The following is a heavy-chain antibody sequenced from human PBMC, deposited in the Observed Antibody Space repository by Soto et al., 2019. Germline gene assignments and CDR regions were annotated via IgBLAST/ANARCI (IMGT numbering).Heavy chain of an antibody. V-gene: IGHV1-69*12. CDR3: ATTVTTPHY. D-gene: IGHD4-17*01. CDR1: GGTFSSYA. J-gene: IGHJ4*02. Sequence: QVQLVQSGAEVKKPGSSVKVSCTASGGTFSSYAISWVRQAPGQGLEWMGGIIPIFGTANYAQKFQGRVPITADESTSTANMEMSSLRSEDTAVYYCATTVTTPHYWGQGTLVTVSS. CDR2: IIPIFGTA.